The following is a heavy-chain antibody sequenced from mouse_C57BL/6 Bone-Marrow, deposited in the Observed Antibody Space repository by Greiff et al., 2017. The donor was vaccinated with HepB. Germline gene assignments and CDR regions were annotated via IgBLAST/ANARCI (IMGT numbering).Heavy chain of an antibody. Sequence: QVQLKQPGAELVKPGASVKMSCKASGYTFTSYWITWVKQRPGQGLEWIGDIYPGSGSTNYNEKFKSKATLTVDTSSSTAYMQLSSLTSEASAVYYCARRGITTAVYAMDYWGQGTSVTVSS. D-gene: IGHD1-2*01. J-gene: IGHJ4*01. CDR1: GYTFTSYW. CDR2: IYPGSGST. CDR3: ARRGITTAVYAMDY. V-gene: IGHV1-55*01.